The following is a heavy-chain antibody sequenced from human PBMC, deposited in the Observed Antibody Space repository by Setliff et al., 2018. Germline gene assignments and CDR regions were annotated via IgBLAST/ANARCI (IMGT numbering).Heavy chain of an antibody. D-gene: IGHD3-22*01. CDR3: ARALITMIVVGAFDI. CDR2: IIPILGIA. V-gene: IGHV1-69*10. CDR1: GGTFSSYT. J-gene: IGHJ3*02. Sequence: SVKVSCKASGGTFSSYTISWVRQAPGQGLEWMGGIIPILGIANYAQKFQGRVTITADKSTSTAYMELSSLRSEDTAVYYCARALITMIVVGAFDIWGQGTMATVSS.